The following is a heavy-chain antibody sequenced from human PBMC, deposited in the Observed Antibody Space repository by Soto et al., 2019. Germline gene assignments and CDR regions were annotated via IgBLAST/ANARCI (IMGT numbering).Heavy chain of an antibody. CDR3: ATNGEGIAARPERYFDY. CDR1: GGSLGSSNYY. V-gene: IGHV4-39*01. J-gene: IGHJ4*02. CDR2: IYYSGIT. Sequence: SETLSLTCTVSGGSLGSSNYYWGWIRQPPGKGLEWIGNIYYSGITYYNPSLKSRVTISIDTSQNQFSLKLSSVTAADTAVYYCATNGEGIAARPERYFDYWGQGTLVTVSS. D-gene: IGHD6-6*01.